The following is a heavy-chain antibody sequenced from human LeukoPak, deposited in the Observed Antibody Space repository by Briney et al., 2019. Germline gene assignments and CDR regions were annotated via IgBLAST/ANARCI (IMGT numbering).Heavy chain of an antibody. D-gene: IGHD3-22*01. V-gene: IGHV1-46*01. Sequence: VASVKVSCKASGYTFSSYYMHWVRQAPGQGLEWMGIINPSGGGTSYAQKFRGRVTMTGDTSTSTVYMDLSSLRSEDTAMYYCARGYYDTRGSAFDIWGQGTMVTVSS. CDR3: ARGYYDTRGSAFDI. CDR2: INPSGGGT. CDR1: GYTFSSYY. J-gene: IGHJ3*02.